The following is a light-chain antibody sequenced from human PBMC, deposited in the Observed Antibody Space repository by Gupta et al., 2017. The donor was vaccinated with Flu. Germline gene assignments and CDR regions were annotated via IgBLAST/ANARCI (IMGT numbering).Light chain of an antibody. CDR3: QLSYA. CDR2: DVF. CDR1: QSVRNF. J-gene: IGKJ4*01. V-gene: IGKV3-11*01. Sequence: PGERATLSCRASQSVRNFLAWYQQKPGQSPRLLIYDVFNRATGIPARFSGSGSGTDFILTISSLEPEDFEGYYCQLSYAFGGGTKVEI.